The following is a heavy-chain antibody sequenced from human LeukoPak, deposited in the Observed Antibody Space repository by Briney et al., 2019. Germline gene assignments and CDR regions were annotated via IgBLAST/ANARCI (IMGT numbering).Heavy chain of an antibody. CDR2: ITSDGSST. Sequence: GGSLRLSCAVSGFTFSNAWMNWVRQAPGKGLEWVSRITSDGSSTIYADSVKGRFTISRDNAKSTVYLQMNSLGAEDTAVYFCARDRYYIFDYWGQGAPVTVSS. CDR1: GFTFSNAW. D-gene: IGHD3-10*01. J-gene: IGHJ4*02. V-gene: IGHV3-74*01. CDR3: ARDRYYIFDY.